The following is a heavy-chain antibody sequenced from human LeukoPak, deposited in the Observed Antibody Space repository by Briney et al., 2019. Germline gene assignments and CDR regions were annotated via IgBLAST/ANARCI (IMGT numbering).Heavy chain of an antibody. CDR2: ISYDGSNK. J-gene: IGHJ4*02. CDR1: GFTFSSYA. V-gene: IGHV3-30*04. Sequence: GGSLRLSCAASGFTFSSYAMHWVRQAPGKGLEWVAVISYDGSNKYYADSVKGRFTISRDNSKNTLYLQMNSLRAEDTAVYYCAGDSRAAGLAFDYWGQGTLVTVSS. D-gene: IGHD3-10*01. CDR3: AGDSRAAGLAFDY.